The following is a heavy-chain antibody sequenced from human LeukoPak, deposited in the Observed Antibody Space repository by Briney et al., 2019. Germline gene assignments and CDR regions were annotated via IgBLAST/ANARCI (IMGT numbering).Heavy chain of an antibody. Sequence: PGGSLRLSCAASAFTLSSYWMHWVRQAPGKGLVWVSYINSDGSRTDYADSVKGRFTVSRDNAKNTVYLQMNSLRAEDTAVYYCARGNPLGHLWGQGALVTVSS. D-gene: IGHD3-16*01. V-gene: IGHV3-74*01. J-gene: IGHJ5*02. CDR3: ARGNPLGHL. CDR2: INSDGSRT. CDR1: AFTLSSYW.